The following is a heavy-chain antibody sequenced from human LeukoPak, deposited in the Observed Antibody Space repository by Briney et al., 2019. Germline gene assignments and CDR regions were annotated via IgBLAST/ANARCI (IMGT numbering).Heavy chain of an antibody. CDR1: GVSISSNNW. CDR2: IYHSGNT. Sequence: PSGTLSLTCAVSGVSISSNNWWSWVRQPPGKGLEWIGEIYHSGNTNYNPSLKSRVTMSVDKSKNQFSLRLNSVTAADTALYYCGRLHGGYEDCWGQGILVTVSS. CDR3: GRLHGGYEDC. D-gene: IGHD5-12*01. V-gene: IGHV4-4*02. J-gene: IGHJ4*02.